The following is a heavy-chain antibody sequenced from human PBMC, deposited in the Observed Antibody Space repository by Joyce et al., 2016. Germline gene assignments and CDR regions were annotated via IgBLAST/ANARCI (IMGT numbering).Heavy chain of an antibody. V-gene: IGHV3-23*01. CDR3: AKDMYGDYTSDAFDI. Sequence: EVQLLESGGGLVRPGGSLRLSCAASGLTFRNYAMSWVRQAPGKGLEWVSEISGSGGSTYYADPVKGRFTISRDKSKNTLYLQMNSLGAEDTAIYYCAKDMYGDYTSDAFDIWGQGTMVTVSS. CDR1: GLTFRNYA. CDR2: ISGSGGST. J-gene: IGHJ3*02. D-gene: IGHD4-17*01.